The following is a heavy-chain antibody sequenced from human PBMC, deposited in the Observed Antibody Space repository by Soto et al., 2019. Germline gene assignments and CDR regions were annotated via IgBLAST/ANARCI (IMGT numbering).Heavy chain of an antibody. Sequence: QVQLVESGGGVVQPGRSLRLSCAASGFTFSSYGMHWVRQAPGKGLEWVAVISYDGSNKYYADSVKGRFTISRDNSKNTLYLQMNSLRAEDTAVYYCAKGIVVVVAATSGGALDVWGQGTTVTVSS. J-gene: IGHJ6*02. V-gene: IGHV3-30*18. CDR1: GFTFSSYG. CDR3: AKGIVVVVAATSGGALDV. D-gene: IGHD2-15*01. CDR2: ISYDGSNK.